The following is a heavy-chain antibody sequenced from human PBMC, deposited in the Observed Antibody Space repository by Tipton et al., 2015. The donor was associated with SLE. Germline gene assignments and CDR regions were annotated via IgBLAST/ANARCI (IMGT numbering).Heavy chain of an antibody. J-gene: IGHJ1*01. CDR3: VRASLSFGEYQLLSAEYFQH. D-gene: IGHD2-2*01. V-gene: IGHV3-21*01. CDR1: GYSISTSDS. Sequence: LSLTCAVSGYSISTSDSNWWGWIRQPPGKGLEWVSSISSYGSYIYYADSVKGRFTISRDNAKNSLYLQMSSLRVEDTAIYYCVRASLSFGEYQLLSAEYFQHWGQGTLVTVSS. CDR2: ISSYGSYI.